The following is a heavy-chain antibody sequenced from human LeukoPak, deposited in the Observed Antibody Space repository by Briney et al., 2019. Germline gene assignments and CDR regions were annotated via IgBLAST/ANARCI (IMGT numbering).Heavy chain of an antibody. V-gene: IGHV3-53*01. CDR3: ARVDRTYYYGSSGYFDY. D-gene: IGHD3-22*01. CDR1: GFTVSSNY. Sequence: LPGGSLRLSCAASGFTVSSNYMSWVRQAPGKGLEWVSVIYSGGSTYYADSVKGRFTISRDNSKNTLYLQMNSLRAEDTAVYYCARVDRTYYYGSSGYFDYWGQGTPVTVSS. J-gene: IGHJ4*02. CDR2: IYSGGST.